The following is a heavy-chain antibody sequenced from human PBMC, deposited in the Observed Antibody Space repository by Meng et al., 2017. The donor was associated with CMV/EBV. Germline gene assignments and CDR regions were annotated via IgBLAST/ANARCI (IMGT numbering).Heavy chain of an antibody. D-gene: IGHD2-2*01. CDR3: ARDGCSSTSCYGWFDP. Sequence: GGSLRLSCAASGFTVSSNYMSWVRQAPGKGLEWVSVIYSGGSTYSADSVKGRYTMSRDNPKTTLYLQMNSLRAENTAVYYCARDGCSSTSCYGWFDPWGQGILVTVSS. CDR1: GFTVSSNY. CDR2: IYSGGST. J-gene: IGHJ5*02. V-gene: IGHV3-53*01.